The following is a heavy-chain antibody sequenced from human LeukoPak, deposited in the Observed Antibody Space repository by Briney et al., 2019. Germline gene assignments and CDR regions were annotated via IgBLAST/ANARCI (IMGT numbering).Heavy chain of an antibody. J-gene: IGHJ4*02. V-gene: IGHV1-2*02. CDR1: GYTFTGYY. CDR3: ARDLNYYGSGSYYKIFDY. CDR2: INPNSGGT. Sequence: ASVKVSCKASGYTFTGYYMHWVRQAPGQGLEWMGWINPNSGGTNYAQKFQGRVTMTRDTSISTAYMDLSRLRSDDTAVYYWARDLNYYGSGSYYKIFDYWGQGTLVTVPS. D-gene: IGHD3-10*01.